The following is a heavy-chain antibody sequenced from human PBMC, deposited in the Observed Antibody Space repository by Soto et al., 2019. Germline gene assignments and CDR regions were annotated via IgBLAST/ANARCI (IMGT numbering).Heavy chain of an antibody. Sequence: EVQLVQSGAEVKKPGESLKISCKGSGYSFTSYWFGWVRQMRGKGLEWMGIIYPCDSDTRYSPSFNGQVTISADKSISTADLQWSRLQASDTATYYCARRFTDYGDYLYAFDIWGQGTMVTVSS. J-gene: IGHJ3*02. CDR3: ARRFTDYGDYLYAFDI. CDR2: IYPCDSDT. CDR1: GYSFTSYW. V-gene: IGHV5-51*03. D-gene: IGHD4-17*01.